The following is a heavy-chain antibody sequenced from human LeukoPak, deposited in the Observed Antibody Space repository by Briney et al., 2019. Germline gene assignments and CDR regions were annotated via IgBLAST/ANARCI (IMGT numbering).Heavy chain of an antibody. CDR3: ARSPYKYYFDY. D-gene: IGHD1-14*01. Sequence: SETLSLTCTVSGGSISSYYWSWIRQPPGKGLEWIGYIYYSGSTNYNPSLKSRVTISVDTSKNQFSLKLSSVTAADTAVYYCARSPYKYYFDYWAREPWSPSPQ. V-gene: IGHV4-59*08. J-gene: IGHJ4*02. CDR2: IYYSGST. CDR1: GGSISSYY.